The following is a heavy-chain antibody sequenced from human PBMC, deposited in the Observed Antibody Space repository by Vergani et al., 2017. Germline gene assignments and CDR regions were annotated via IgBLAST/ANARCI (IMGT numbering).Heavy chain of an antibody. Sequence: QVQLVESGGGVVQPGRSLRLSCAASGFTFSNYGMHWVRQAPGKGLEWVAIIWYDGSNKYYADSVKGRFTISRDNSKNTLYLQMNSLRAEDTAVYYCARDFQWGSGDGWDYFDYWGQGTLVTVSS. J-gene: IGHJ4*02. D-gene: IGHD1-26*01. V-gene: IGHV3-33*08. CDR2: IWYDGSNK. CDR1: GFTFSNYG. CDR3: ARDFQWGSGDGWDYFDY.